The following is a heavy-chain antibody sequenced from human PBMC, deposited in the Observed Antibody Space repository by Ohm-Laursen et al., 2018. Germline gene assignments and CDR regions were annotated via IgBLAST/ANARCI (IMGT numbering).Heavy chain of an antibody. Sequence: SVKVSCKASGYAFTGYYMHWVRQAPGQGLEWMGWINPNSGGTNYAQKFQGRVTMTRDTSISTAYMELSRLRSDDTAVYYCARDVIGLVVITHSPLDYWGQGTLVTVSS. V-gene: IGHV1-2*02. CDR2: INPNSGGT. J-gene: IGHJ4*02. CDR1: GYAFTGYY. CDR3: ARDVIGLVVITHSPLDY. D-gene: IGHD3-22*01.